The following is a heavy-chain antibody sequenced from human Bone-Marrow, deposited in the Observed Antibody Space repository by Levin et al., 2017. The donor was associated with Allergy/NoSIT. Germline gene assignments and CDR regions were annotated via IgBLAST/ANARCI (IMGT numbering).Heavy chain of an antibody. D-gene: IGHD6-6*01. CDR3: AKAMEASSLFDS. CDR2: IIWNTGNT. V-gene: IGHV3-9*02. CDR1: GFTSDDHG. Sequence: PGGSLRLSCVVSGFTSDDHGVHWVRQAPGKGLEWVSGIIWNTGNTGYADSVKGRFTMSRDNAKKSLYLHMNSLRPEDTAFYYCAKAMEASSLFDSWGRGTLVTVSS. J-gene: IGHJ4*02.